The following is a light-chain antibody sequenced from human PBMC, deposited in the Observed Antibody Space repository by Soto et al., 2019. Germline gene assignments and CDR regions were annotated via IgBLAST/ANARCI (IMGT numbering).Light chain of an antibody. CDR2: DAS. J-gene: IGKJ4*01. V-gene: IGKV3-11*01. CDR1: QSVSSN. CDR3: QQRSNWPLT. Sequence: EIVLTQSPATLSLSPGERATLSCRASQSVSSNLAWYQQKPGQAPRLLIYDASNTAPGIPARFSGSGSGTDFTLTISSLEPEDFAVYYCQQRSNWPLTFGGGNKVEIK.